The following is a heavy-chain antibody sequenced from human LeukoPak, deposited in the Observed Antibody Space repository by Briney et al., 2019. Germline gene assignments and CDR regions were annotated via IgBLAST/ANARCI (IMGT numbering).Heavy chain of an antibody. CDR2: ISSSGSTI. J-gene: IGHJ4*02. CDR1: GFTFDNYY. Sequence: GGSLRLSCAASGFTFDNYYMSWIRQAPGEGLEWVSYISSSGSTIYYADSVKGRFTISRDNAKNSLYLQMNSLRAEDTAVYYCARDGVTYYDFWSGYEVDYWGQGTLVTVSS. D-gene: IGHD3-3*01. V-gene: IGHV3-11*04. CDR3: ARDGVTYYDFWSGYEVDY.